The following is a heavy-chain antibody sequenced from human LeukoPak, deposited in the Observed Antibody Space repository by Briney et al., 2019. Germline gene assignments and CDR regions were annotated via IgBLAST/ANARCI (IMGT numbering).Heavy chain of an antibody. CDR1: GGSISSYY. V-gene: IGHV4-39*07. D-gene: IGHD4-17*01. CDR3: ARDLTHTVTNY. J-gene: IGHJ4*02. CDR2: MYYSGST. Sequence: KPSETLSLTCTVSGGSISSYYWGWIRQPPGKGLEWIGSMYYSGSTYYNPSLKSRVTISINTSKNQFSLKLTSVTAADTAVYYCARDLTHTVTNYWGQGTLVTVSS.